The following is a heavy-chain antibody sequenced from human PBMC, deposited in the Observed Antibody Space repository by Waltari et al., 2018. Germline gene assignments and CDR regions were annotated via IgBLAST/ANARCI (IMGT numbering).Heavy chain of an antibody. CDR1: GGTFSSYA. Sequence: QVQLVQSGAAVKKPGSSVKVACTASGGTFSSYAISWLRPAPGQGLEWMGGIIPIFGTANYAQKFQGRVTITADESTSTAYMELSSLRSEDTAVYYCASLGYSSGWYQQRGDYWGQGTLVTVSS. J-gene: IGHJ4*02. V-gene: IGHV1-69*01. CDR3: ASLGYSSGWYQQRGDY. D-gene: IGHD6-19*01. CDR2: IIPIFGTA.